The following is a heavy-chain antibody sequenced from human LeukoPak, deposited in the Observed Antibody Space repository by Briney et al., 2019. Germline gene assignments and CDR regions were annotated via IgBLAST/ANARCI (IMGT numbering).Heavy chain of an antibody. Sequence: GGSLRLSCAASGFDFSTYSIDWVRQAPGKGLEWVSYISSSSSNIYHADPVKGRFTISRDNAKNSLHLQMNSLRAEDTAVYYCARVGRSGWTVDYWGQGTLVTVSS. V-gene: IGHV3-48*04. CDR1: GFDFSTYS. CDR2: ISSSSSNI. J-gene: IGHJ4*02. CDR3: ARVGRSGWTVDY. D-gene: IGHD6-19*01.